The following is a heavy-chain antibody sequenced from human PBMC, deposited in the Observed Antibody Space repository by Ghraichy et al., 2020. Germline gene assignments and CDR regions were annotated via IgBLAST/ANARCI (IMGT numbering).Heavy chain of an antibody. CDR3: ASGISPGAADF. J-gene: IGHJ4*02. V-gene: IGHV4-59*01. D-gene: IGHD1-26*01. CDR1: GHSITTYS. CDR2: ISYNEGT. Sequence: SETLSLTCAVSGHSITTYSWIWIRQPPGKGLEWIGYISYNEGTTYNHSLRSRITISLDTSKNQFSLTMDSMTAADTAFYYCASGISPGAADFLGQGTLVTASS.